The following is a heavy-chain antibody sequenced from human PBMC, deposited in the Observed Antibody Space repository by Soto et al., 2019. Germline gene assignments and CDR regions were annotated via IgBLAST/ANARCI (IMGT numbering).Heavy chain of an antibody. CDR3: ARCLYGAYGQDF. D-gene: IGHD4-17*01. J-gene: IGHJ4*02. Sequence: EVQLVESGENLVQPGGSLRLSCAASGFTFSSYWIHWVRQAPGKGLVWVSRIKGDEITTKYADSVKGRFTISRDNAKNTVLLQMHSLRAEDTALYYCARCLYGAYGQDFWGQGILVTVSS. V-gene: IGHV3-74*03. CDR1: GFTFSSYW. CDR2: IKGDEITT.